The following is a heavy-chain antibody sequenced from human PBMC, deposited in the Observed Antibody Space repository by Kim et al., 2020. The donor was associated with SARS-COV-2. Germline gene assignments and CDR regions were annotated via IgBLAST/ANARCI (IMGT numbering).Heavy chain of an antibody. CDR3: ATLAAMVY. J-gene: IGHJ4*02. CDR2: GTPK. Sequence: GTPKYYADSVKGRFTISRDNAKNSLYLQMNSLRAEDTAVYYCATLAAMVYWGQGTLVTVSS. V-gene: IGHV3-48*03. D-gene: IGHD2-2*01.